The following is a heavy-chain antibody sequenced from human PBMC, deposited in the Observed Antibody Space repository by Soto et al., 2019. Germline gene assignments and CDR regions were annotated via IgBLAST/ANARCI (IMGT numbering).Heavy chain of an antibody. Sequence: QVQLQASGPALVKPSETPSLTCTVSGGSISSYYWSWIRQPPGKALEWIGYIYYSGSTKYNPSLKIQVTLTVDTSRNQFSLKLSSVTAAVPAVYCCARSLMWGYYATDYWGQGTLVTVSS. CDR1: GGSISSYY. D-gene: IGHD3-3*01. V-gene: IGHV4-59*01. J-gene: IGHJ4*02. CDR3: ARSLMWGYYATDY. CDR2: IYYSGST.